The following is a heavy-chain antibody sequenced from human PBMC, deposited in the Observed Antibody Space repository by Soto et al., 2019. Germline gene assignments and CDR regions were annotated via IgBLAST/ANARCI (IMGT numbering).Heavy chain of an antibody. CDR3: TKDPTEGWWFDP. CDR1: GFIFGIYD. J-gene: IGHJ5*01. Sequence: EVQLLESGGGLVQPGGSLRLSCVTSGFIFGIYDMSWVRQAPGKGLEWVSSISGTGRVIYYADSVQGRFTSSRDHSKNTLHLQMNNLRAEDTAVYFCTKDPTEGWWFDPWGQGTLVTVSS. CDR2: ISGTGRVI. D-gene: IGHD2-15*01. V-gene: IGHV3-23*01.